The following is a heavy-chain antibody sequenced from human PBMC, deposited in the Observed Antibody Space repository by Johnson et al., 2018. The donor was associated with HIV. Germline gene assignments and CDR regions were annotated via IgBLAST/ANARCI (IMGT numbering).Heavy chain of an antibody. Sequence: QVKLVESGGGVVQPGRSLRLSCAASGFTFSSYAMHWVRQAPGKGLEWVAVISYDGSNKYYADSVKGRFTISRDNSKDTVNLQMNGLRPEDTAVYYCARGGRHDAFDIWGQGTMVTVSS. CDR3: ARGGRHDAFDI. CDR2: ISYDGSNK. D-gene: IGHD3-16*01. V-gene: IGHV3-30*04. J-gene: IGHJ3*02. CDR1: GFTFSSYA.